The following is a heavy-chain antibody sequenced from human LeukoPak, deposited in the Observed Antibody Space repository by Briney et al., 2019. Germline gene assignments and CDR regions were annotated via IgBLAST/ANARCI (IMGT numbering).Heavy chain of an antibody. Sequence: GGSLRLSCAASGFTFSSYAMHWVRQAPGKGLEWVAVISYDGSSKYYADSVKCRFTISRDNSKNTLYLQMNSLRAEDTAVYYCARDRSSYEYYFDYWGQGTLASVSS. CDR2: ISYDGSSK. D-gene: IGHD5-12*01. V-gene: IGHV3-30-3*01. J-gene: IGHJ4*02. CDR3: ARDRSSYEYYFDY. CDR1: GFTFSSYA.